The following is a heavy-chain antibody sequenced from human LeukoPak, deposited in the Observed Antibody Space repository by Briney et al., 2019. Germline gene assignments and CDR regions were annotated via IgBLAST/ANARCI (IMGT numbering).Heavy chain of an antibody. J-gene: IGHJ6*03. D-gene: IGHD6-13*01. CDR2: ISSISYSI. CDR1: GFTFSSYS. Sequence: GGSLRLSCAASGFTFSSYSMNWVRQAPGKGLEWVSYISSISYSIYYADSVKGRFTISRDNAKNSLYLQMNSLRAEDTAVYYCARDQGEQQLNYYYYYMDVWGKGTTVTISS. V-gene: IGHV3-48*01. CDR3: ARDQGEQQLNYYYYYMDV.